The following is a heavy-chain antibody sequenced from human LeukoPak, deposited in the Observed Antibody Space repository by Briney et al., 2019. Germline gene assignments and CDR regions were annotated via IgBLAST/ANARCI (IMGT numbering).Heavy chain of an antibody. Sequence: SVKVSCKASGGTFSSYAISWVRQAPGQGLEWMGGIIPIFGTVNYAQKFQGRVTITADESTSTAYMELSSLRSEDTDVYYCVRGDILTGSYYYSYGMDVWGQGTTVTVPS. CDR2: IIPIFGTV. CDR1: GGTFSSYA. J-gene: IGHJ6*02. V-gene: IGHV1-69*13. CDR3: VRGDILTGSYYYSYGMDV. D-gene: IGHD3-9*01.